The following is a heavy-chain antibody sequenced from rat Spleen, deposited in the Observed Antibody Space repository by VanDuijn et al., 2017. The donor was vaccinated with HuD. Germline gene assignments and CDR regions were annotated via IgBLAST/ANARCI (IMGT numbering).Heavy chain of an antibody. Sequence: EVQLVETGGGLVQPGRSLKLSCMASGFTFNDYWMTWIRQAPGKGLEWVASITNNGVSTYYPESVKDRFTISRDNAESTLYLQMHSLRSEDTATYYCARGDLGDGSYWLDYWGQGVMVTVSS. V-gene: IGHV5-31*01. CDR2: ITNNGVST. J-gene: IGHJ2*01. CDR1: GFTFNDYW. D-gene: IGHD1-12*02. CDR3: ARGDLGDGSYWLDY.